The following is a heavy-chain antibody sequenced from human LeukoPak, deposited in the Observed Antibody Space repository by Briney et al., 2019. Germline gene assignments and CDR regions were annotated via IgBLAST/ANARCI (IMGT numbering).Heavy chain of an antibody. CDR3: ATDSSGIPEDAFDI. CDR1: GYTSTGYY. Sequence: ASVKDSCKASGYTSTGYYMHWVRQAPGQGLEWMGWINPNSGGTNYAQNFQGRVTMTRDTSINTAYMELTSLTSDDTAMYYCATDSSGIPEDAFDISGQGTMVTVSS. CDR2: INPNSGGT. V-gene: IGHV1-2*02. D-gene: IGHD3-22*01. J-gene: IGHJ3*02.